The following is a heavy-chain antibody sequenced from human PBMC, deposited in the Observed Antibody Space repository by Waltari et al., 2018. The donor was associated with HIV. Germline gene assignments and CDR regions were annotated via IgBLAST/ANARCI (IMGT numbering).Heavy chain of an antibody. D-gene: IGHD3-3*01. CDR2: IIPIFGTS. Sequence: QVQLMQSGAEVKRPGSSVTVSCKASRGTFNTYGIAWVRPAPGQWLVWMGGIIPIFGTSNYAPQFDGRLTLSADESTTTAYMDLTDLTYDDTAVYFCAWTRVKTPQVDSWFDPWGRGTLVTV. V-gene: IGHV1-69*01. CDR1: RGTFNTYG. J-gene: IGHJ5*02. CDR3: AWTRVKTPQVDSWFDP.